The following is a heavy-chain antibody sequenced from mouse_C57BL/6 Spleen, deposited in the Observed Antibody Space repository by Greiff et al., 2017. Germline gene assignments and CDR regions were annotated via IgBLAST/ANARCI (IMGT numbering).Heavy chain of an antibody. V-gene: IGHV1-4*01. D-gene: IGHD1-1*01. Sequence: QVQLQQSGAELARPGASVKMSCKASGYTFTRYTMHWVKQRPGQGLEWIGYIIPSSGYTKYNQKFKDKATLTAEKSSSTAYMQLSSLTSEDSAVYYCARYYGSTSWFAYWGQGTLVTVSA. CDR1: GYTFTRYT. CDR2: IIPSSGYT. J-gene: IGHJ3*01. CDR3: ARYYGSTSWFAY.